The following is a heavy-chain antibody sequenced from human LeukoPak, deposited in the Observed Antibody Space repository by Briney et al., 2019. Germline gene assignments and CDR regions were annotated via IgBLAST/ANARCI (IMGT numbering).Heavy chain of an antibody. V-gene: IGHV3-23*01. J-gene: IGHJ4*02. CDR1: GFTFSSYA. Sequence: PGASLRLSCAASGFTFSSYAMTWVRQAPGKGLEWVSGISGSGGSTYYADSVKGRFTISRDNSKNTPYLQMNSLRAEDTAVYYCAKGLTIFGWGQGTLVTVSS. CDR3: AKGLTIFG. D-gene: IGHD3-3*01. CDR2: ISGSGGST.